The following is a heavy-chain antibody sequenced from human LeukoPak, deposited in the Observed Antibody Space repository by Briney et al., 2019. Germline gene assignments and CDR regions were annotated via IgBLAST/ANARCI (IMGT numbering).Heavy chain of an antibody. V-gene: IGHV4-34*01. CDR3: ARSGDSWSCDN. J-gene: IGHJ4*02. D-gene: IGHD3-10*01. Sequence: RPSETLSLTCAVYGGSFSGYYWSWIRQPPGKGLEWIGEINHSGSTNYNPSLKSRVTISVDTSKNQFSLKLSSVTAADTAVYYCARSGDSWSCDNWGQGTLVTVSS. CDR1: GGSFSGYY. CDR2: INHSGST.